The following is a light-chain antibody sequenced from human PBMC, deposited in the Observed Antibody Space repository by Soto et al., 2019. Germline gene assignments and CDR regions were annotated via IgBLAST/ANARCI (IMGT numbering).Light chain of an antibody. CDR1: QSITSN. Sequence: EFVLTQSPATLSVSLGERATLSCRASQSITSNLAWYQQKPGQAPGLLIYGASTRATGIPARFSGSGSGTEFTLTISSLQSEDFAVYYCQQYNNWPLTFGGGTKVDIK. J-gene: IGKJ4*01. V-gene: IGKV3-15*01. CDR2: GAS. CDR3: QQYNNWPLT.